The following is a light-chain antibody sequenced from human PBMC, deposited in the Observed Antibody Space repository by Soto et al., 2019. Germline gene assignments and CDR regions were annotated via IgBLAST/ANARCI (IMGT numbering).Light chain of an antibody. V-gene: IGLV3-1*01. CDR3: QAWDSSEVV. Sequence: SYELTQPPSVSVSPGLTASITCSGDKLGDKYACWYQQKPGQSPVLVIYQDSKRPSGIPERFSGSNSGNTATLTISGTQAMDEADYYCQAWDSSEVVFGGGTKLTVL. CDR2: QDS. CDR1: KLGDKY. J-gene: IGLJ2*01.